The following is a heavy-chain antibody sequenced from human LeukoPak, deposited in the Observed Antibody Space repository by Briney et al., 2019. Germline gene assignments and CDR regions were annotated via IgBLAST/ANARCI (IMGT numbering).Heavy chain of an antibody. J-gene: IGHJ4*02. CDR3: ARGLIAAAGTPSNDY. Sequence: SETLSLTCTVSTGSISSQYWSWIRQPPGKGLEWVGYIYSSGITKYNPSLKSRVTISVDTSKNQFSLKLSSVTAADTAVYYCARGLIAAAGTPSNDYWGQGTLVTVSS. CDR1: TGSISSQY. D-gene: IGHD6-13*01. CDR2: IYSSGIT. V-gene: IGHV4-59*11.